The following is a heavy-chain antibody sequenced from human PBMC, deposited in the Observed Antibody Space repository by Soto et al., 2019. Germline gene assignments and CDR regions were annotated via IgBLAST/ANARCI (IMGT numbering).Heavy chain of an antibody. CDR1: GYTFSGYY. Sequence: ASVKVSCKATGYTFSGYYMHWVRQAPGQGLEWMGWINPKSGGTYYLQKFQGRVTMTRDTSISSAYMELSRLSFDDTATYYCARGNSGDDDEFDYWGQGTPVTVYS. CDR3: ARGNSGDDDEFDY. D-gene: IGHD5-12*01. J-gene: IGHJ4*02. V-gene: IGHV1-2*02. CDR2: INPKSGGT.